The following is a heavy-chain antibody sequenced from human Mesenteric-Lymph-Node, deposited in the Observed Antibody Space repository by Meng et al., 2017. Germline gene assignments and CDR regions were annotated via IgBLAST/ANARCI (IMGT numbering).Heavy chain of an antibody. V-gene: IGHV3-23*01. D-gene: IGHD3-22*01. CDR3: TKDPYSDSSGYWGY. Sequence: GGSLRLSCAASGFTFSSYAMSWVRQAPGKGLEWVSGISSSGGDTYYADSVKGRFTISRDNSKNTVYLQMNSLRAEDTALYYCTKDPYSDSSGYWGYWGQGTLVTVSS. J-gene: IGHJ4*02. CDR1: GFTFSSYA. CDR2: ISSSGGDT.